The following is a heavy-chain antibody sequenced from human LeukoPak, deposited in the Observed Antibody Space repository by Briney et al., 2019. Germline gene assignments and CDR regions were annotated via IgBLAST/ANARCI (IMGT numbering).Heavy chain of an antibody. Sequence: PGGSLRLSCAASGFTFSSYSINWVRQAPGKGLEWVSSISSSGSYIYYADSVKGRFTISRDNAKNSLNLQMNSLRAEDTAVYYCARAAVPGTFDYWGQGTLVTVSS. V-gene: IGHV3-21*01. J-gene: IGHJ4*02. CDR1: GFTFSSYS. CDR2: ISSSGSYI. CDR3: ARAAVPGTFDY. D-gene: IGHD6-19*01.